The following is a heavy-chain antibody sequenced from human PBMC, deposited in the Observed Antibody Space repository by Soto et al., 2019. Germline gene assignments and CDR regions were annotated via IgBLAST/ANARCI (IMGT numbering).Heavy chain of an antibody. Sequence: RGSLRLSCAASGFTFSSYSMNWVRQAPGKGLEWVSFISSSSSYIYYADSVKGRFTISRDNAKNSVYLQMNSLRAEDTAVYYCARVSDDIVLTSEWWGQGTLVTVSS. CDR3: ARVSDDIVLTSEW. CDR1: GFTFSSYS. J-gene: IGHJ4*02. V-gene: IGHV3-21*01. D-gene: IGHD2-8*01. CDR2: ISSSSSYI.